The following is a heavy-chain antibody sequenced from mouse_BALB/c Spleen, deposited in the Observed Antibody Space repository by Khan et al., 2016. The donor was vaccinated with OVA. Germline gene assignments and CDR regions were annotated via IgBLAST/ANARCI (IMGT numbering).Heavy chain of an antibody. CDR1: GFSLTSYG. CDR3: AGGISYYGCLLIDY. CDR2: IWSDGST. D-gene: IGHD1-1*01. Sequence: VQLQESGPGLVAPSQSLSITCTISGFSLTSYGVHWVRQPPGKGLEWLVVIWSDGSTTYNSALKSRLSISKDNSKSQVFLKMNSLQTDDTAMYFCAGGISYYGCLLIDYWGQGTTLTVSS. J-gene: IGHJ2*01. V-gene: IGHV2-6-1*01.